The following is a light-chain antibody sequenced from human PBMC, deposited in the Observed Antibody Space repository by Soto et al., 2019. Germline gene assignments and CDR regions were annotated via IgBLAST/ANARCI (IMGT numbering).Light chain of an antibody. CDR3: QVWDSRSDHVV. V-gene: IGLV3-21*02. Sequence: SSELTQPPSVSVAPGQTARFTCGGINIASKTVHWYQQKPHQAPVLVVYDDSDRPSGIPERFSGSTSGNTATLTISWVEAGDEADYYCQVWDSRSDHVVFGGGTKLTVL. J-gene: IGLJ3*02. CDR2: DDS. CDR1: NIASKT.